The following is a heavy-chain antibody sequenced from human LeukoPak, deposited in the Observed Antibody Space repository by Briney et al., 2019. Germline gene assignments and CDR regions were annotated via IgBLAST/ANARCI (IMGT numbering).Heavy chain of an antibody. CDR1: GGSFSGYY. D-gene: IGHD1-26*01. Sequence: PSETLSLTCAVYGGSFSGYYWSWLRQPPGKGLEWIGEINHSGSTNYNPSLKSRVTISVDTSKNQFSLKLSSVTAADTAVYYCARGGPPYSGSYRTGRAFDIWGQGTMVTVSS. CDR2: INHSGST. J-gene: IGHJ3*02. CDR3: ARGGPPYSGSYRTGRAFDI. V-gene: IGHV4-34*01.